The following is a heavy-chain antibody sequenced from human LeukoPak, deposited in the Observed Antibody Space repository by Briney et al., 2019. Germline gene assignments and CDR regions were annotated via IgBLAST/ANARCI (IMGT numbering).Heavy chain of an antibody. CDR2: VDPEDGET. D-gene: IGHD6-19*01. CDR3: ATPGLNSSRLRFDC. CDR1: GYTFTDYY. V-gene: IGHV1-69-2*01. Sequence: ASVKISCKVSGYTFTDYYMHWVQQAPGKGLEWMGLVDPEDGETIYAEKFQGRVTITADTSTDTAYMELSSLRSEDTAVYYCATPGLNSSRLRFDCWGQGTLVTVSS. J-gene: IGHJ4*02.